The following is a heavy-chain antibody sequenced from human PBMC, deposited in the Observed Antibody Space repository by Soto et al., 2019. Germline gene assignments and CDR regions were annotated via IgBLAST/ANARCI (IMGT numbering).Heavy chain of an antibody. CDR1: GFTFSDYY. CDR3: ARANNWNEFDY. J-gene: IGHJ4*02. V-gene: IGHV3-11*01. Sequence: QVQLVESGGGLVKPGGSLRLSCAASGFTFSDYYMSWIRQAPGKGLEWVSHIHSSGSTIYYADSVKGRFTISRDNAKNSLHLQMRSLRAEDTAVFYCARANNWNEFDYWGQGTLVTVSS. CDR2: IHSSGSTI. D-gene: IGHD1-20*01.